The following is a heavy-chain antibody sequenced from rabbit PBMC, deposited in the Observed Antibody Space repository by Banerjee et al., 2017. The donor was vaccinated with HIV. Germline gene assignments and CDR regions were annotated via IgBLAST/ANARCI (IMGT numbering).Heavy chain of an antibody. CDR2: IYVGSSGST. J-gene: IGHJ4*01. CDR3: ARQAGSSYYPFNL. Sequence: QEQLEESGGDLVKPEGSLTLTCTASGFSFSSSYWIYWVRQAPGKGLEWIGTIYVGSSGSTYYASWAKGRFTTSKTSSTTVTLQMTSLTAADTATYFCARQAGSSYYPFNLWGPGTLVTVS. V-gene: IGHV1S45*01. CDR1: GFSFSSSYW. D-gene: IGHD8-1*01.